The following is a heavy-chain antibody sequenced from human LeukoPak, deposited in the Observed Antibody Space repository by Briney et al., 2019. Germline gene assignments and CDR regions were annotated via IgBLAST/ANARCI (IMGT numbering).Heavy chain of an antibody. CDR2: INSDGSST. Sequence: GGSLRLSCAASGFTFSSYWMHWVRQAPGKGLVWVSRINSDGSSTSYADSVKGRFTISRDSAKNTLYLQMNSLRAQDTAVYYCAVDFWSGYYTYWGQGTLVTVSS. J-gene: IGHJ4*02. D-gene: IGHD3-3*01. CDR3: AVDFWSGYYTY. CDR1: GFTFSSYW. V-gene: IGHV3-74*01.